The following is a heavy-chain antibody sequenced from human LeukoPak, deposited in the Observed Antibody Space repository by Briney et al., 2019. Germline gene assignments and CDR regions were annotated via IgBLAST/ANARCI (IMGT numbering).Heavy chain of an antibody. CDR2: SRNKANSYTT. CDR3: ARNYYDSSRYYADY. Sequence: PGGSLRLSCAASGFTFSDHYMDWVRQAPGKGLEWVGRSRNKANSYTTEYAASVKGRFTVSRDDSKNSLYLQMNSLKTEDTAVYFCARNYYDSSRYYADYWGQRTLVTVSS. D-gene: IGHD3-22*01. J-gene: IGHJ4*02. V-gene: IGHV3-72*01. CDR1: GFTFSDHY.